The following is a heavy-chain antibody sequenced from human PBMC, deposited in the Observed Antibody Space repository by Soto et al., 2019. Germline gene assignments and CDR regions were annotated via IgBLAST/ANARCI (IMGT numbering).Heavy chain of an antibody. Sequence: GGSLRLSCAASGFTFSSYSMNWVRQAPGKGLEWVSYISSSSSTIYYADSVKGRFTISRDNAKNSLYLQMNSLRAEDTAVYYCARGPDYDRPPLWGQGTLVTVSS. J-gene: IGHJ4*02. CDR2: ISSSSSTI. V-gene: IGHV3-48*01. CDR1: GFTFSSYS. D-gene: IGHD3-22*01. CDR3: ARGPDYDRPPL.